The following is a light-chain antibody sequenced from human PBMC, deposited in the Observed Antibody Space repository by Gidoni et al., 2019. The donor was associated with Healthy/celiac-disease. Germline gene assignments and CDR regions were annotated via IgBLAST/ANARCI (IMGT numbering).Light chain of an antibody. CDR1: SSNIGNNY. CDR3: GTWDSSLSAS. CDR2: DNN. J-gene: IGLJ2*01. V-gene: IGLV1-51*01. Sequence: QSVFTQPPSVSAAPGQKVTISCSGSSSNIGNNYVSWYQQLPGTAPKLLIYDNNKRPSGIPDRFSGSKSGTSATLGITGLQTGDEADYYCGTWDSSLSASFGGGTKLTVL.